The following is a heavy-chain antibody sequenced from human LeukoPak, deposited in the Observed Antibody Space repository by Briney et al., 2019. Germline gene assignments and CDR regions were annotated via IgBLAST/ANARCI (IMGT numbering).Heavy chain of an antibody. CDR3: ARRSSSWKNWFDP. V-gene: IGHV4-59*01. D-gene: IGHD6-13*01. Sequence: AETLSLTCTVSGGSIDSNSWTWIRQPPGKGLEWIGYIYYSGTTNYNPSLKSRVTMSVDMSKNQFSLKLSSVTAADTAVYYCARRSSSWKNWFDPWGQGTLVTVSS. J-gene: IGHJ5*02. CDR1: GGSIDSNS. CDR2: IYYSGTT.